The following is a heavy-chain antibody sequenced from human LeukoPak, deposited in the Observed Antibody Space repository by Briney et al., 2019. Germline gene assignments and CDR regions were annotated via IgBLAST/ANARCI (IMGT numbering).Heavy chain of an antibody. CDR1: GGSISSGGFY. CDR3: ARDGDYQASGSVFFDF. CDR2: IYHSGTA. V-gene: IGHV4-31*03. J-gene: IGHJ4*02. D-gene: IGHD3-10*01. Sequence: SETLSLTCTVSGGSISSGGFYWSWIRQPPGQGLVWIGYIYHSGTAYYNPSLKSRLRISVDTSENRFSLHLNSVTAADTAVYYCARDGDYQASGSVFFDFWGQGILVTVSS.